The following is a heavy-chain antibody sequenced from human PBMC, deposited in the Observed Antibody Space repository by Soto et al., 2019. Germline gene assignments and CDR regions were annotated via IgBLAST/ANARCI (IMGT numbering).Heavy chain of an antibody. CDR1: GFTFSDYY. Sequence: VESGGGLVKPGGSLRLSCAASGFTFSDYYMSWVRQAPGRGLEWISYSSNSGTFARYATSVKGRFSISRDNANNSLYLEMNSLRVEDTAVYYCARSGDNFNVLDYWGQGTPVTVSS. J-gene: IGHJ4*02. CDR3: ARSGDNFNVLDY. D-gene: IGHD1-1*01. CDR2: SSNSGTFA. V-gene: IGHV3-11*06.